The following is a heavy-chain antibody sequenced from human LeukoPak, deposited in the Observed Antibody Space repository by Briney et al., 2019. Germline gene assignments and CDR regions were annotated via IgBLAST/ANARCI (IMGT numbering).Heavy chain of an antibody. CDR2: IRSKPYGGTT. J-gene: IGHJ4*02. CDR1: EFSVGSNY. V-gene: IGHV3-49*04. Sequence: QPGGSLRLSCAASEFSVGSNYMTWVRQAPGKGLEWVGFIRSKPYGGTTEYAASVKGRFTISRDDSKSIAYLQMNSLKTEDTAVYFCTGSFGELSFFDYWGQGTLVTVSS. CDR3: TGSFGELSFFDY. D-gene: IGHD3-10*01.